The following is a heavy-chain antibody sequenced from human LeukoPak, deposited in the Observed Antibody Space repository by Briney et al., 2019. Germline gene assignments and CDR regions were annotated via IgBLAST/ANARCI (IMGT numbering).Heavy chain of an antibody. CDR3: ARDLGYSSGWCYFDY. Sequence: SGGSLRLSCAASGFTFSSYEMNWVRQAPGKGLEWVSYISSSGSTIYYADSVKGRLTISRDNAKNSLYLQMNSLRAEDTAVYYCARDLGYSSGWCYFDYWGQGTLVTVSS. J-gene: IGHJ4*02. D-gene: IGHD6-19*01. CDR2: ISSSGSTI. V-gene: IGHV3-48*03. CDR1: GFTFSSYE.